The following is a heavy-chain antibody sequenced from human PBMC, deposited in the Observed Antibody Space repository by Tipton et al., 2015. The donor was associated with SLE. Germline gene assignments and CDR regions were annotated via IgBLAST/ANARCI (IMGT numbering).Heavy chain of an antibody. Sequence: SLRLSCAASGFTFSSYWMHWVRQAPGKGLVWVSRINSDGSSTSYADSVKGRFTISRDNAKNTLYLQMNSLRAEDTAVYYCARYSGYDWGEYYYYGMDVWGQGTTVTVSS. CDR2: INSDGSST. D-gene: IGHD5-12*01. CDR3: ARYSGYDWGEYYYYGMDV. J-gene: IGHJ6*02. V-gene: IGHV3-74*01. CDR1: GFTFSSYW.